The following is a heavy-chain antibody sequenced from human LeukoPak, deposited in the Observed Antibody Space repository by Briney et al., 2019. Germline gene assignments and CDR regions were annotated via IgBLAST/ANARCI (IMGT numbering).Heavy chain of an antibody. CDR1: GFTFSSYG. CDR2: IRYDGSNK. CDR3: AKAIYGDYAARRYYFDY. D-gene: IGHD4-17*01. V-gene: IGHV3-30*02. Sequence: GGTLRLSCAASGFTFSSYGMHWVRQAPGKGLEGVAFIRYDGSNKYYADSVKGRFTISRDNSKNTLYLQMNSLRAEDTAVYYCAKAIYGDYAARRYYFDYWGQGTLVTVSS. J-gene: IGHJ4*02.